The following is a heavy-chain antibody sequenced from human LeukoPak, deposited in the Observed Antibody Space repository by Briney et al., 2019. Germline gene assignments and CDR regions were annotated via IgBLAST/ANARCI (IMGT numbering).Heavy chain of an antibody. CDR2: IYPGDSDT. CDR3: ARLEGVTMVRGVINGVDWFDP. D-gene: IGHD3-10*01. Sequence: PGESLKISCKGSGYSFTSYWIGWVRQMPGKGLEWMGIIYPGDSDTRYSPSFQGQVTISADKSISTAYLQWSSLKASDTAMYYCARLEGVTMVRGVINGVDWFDPWGQGTLVTVSS. CDR1: GYSFTSYW. V-gene: IGHV5-51*01. J-gene: IGHJ5*02.